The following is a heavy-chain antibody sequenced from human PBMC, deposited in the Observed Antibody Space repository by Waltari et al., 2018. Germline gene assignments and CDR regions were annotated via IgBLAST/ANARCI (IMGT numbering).Heavy chain of an antibody. J-gene: IGHJ4*02. CDR1: GFTVRSNY. CDR3: ARDVDYDYKYLAN. D-gene: IGHD3-16*01. V-gene: IGHV3-53*01. CDR2: IYSGGST. Sequence: EVQLVESGGGLIQPGGSLRLSCAASGFTVRSNYMIWVPQAPGKGLGWVSVIYSGGSTYYADSVKGRFTISRDNSKNTLYLQMNSLRAEDTAVYYCARDVDYDYKYLANWGQGTLVTVSS.